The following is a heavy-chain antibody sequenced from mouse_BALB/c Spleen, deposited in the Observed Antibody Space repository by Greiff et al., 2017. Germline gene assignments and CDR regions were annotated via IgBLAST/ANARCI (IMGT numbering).Heavy chain of an antibody. CDR2: INPSNGRT. CDR1: GYTFTSYW. V-gene: IGHV1S81*02. Sequence: QVQLQQPGAELVKPGASVKLSCKASGYTFTSYWMHWVKQRPGQGLEWIGEINPSNGRTNYNEKFKSKATLTVDKSSSTAYMQLSSLTSEDSAVYYCARGAYRDYWGQGTTLTVSS. J-gene: IGHJ2*01. CDR3: ARGAYRDY. D-gene: IGHD2-14*01.